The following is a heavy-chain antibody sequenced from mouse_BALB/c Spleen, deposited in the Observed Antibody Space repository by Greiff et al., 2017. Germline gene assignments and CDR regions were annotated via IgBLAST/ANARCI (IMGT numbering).Heavy chain of an antibody. CDR3: ARGSYYGNYYAMDY. J-gene: IGHJ4*01. Sequence: QVQLQQSGPGLVAPSQSLSITCTVSGFSLTSYGVHWVRQPPGKGLEWLGVIWAGGSTNYNSALMSRLSISKDNSKSQVFLKMNSLQTDDTAMYYCARGSYYGNYYAMDYWGQGTSVTVSS. CDR1: GFSLTSYG. D-gene: IGHD2-1*01. V-gene: IGHV2-9*02. CDR2: IWAGGST.